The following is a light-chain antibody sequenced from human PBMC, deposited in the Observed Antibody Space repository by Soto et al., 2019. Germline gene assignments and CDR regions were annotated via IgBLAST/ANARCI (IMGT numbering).Light chain of an antibody. CDR2: GSS. J-gene: IGKJ2*01. CDR1: QSVSNNY. Sequence: EVVLTQSPGTLSLSPGERATLSCRASQSVSNNYFAWYQQKPGQAPRLLIFGSSDRATGIPDRFSGSGSGTAFTLTIRRLEPEDFAVYYCQQYGSSPPYTFGQGTKLEIK. CDR3: QQYGSSPPYT. V-gene: IGKV3-20*01.